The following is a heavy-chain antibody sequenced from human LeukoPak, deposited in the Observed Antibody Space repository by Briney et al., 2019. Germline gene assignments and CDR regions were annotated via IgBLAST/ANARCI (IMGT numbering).Heavy chain of an antibody. V-gene: IGHV3-49*04. CDR3: ARDAGYSSGWTKGDY. CDR1: GFTFSSYG. Sequence: SGGSLRLSCAASGFTFSSYGMHWVRQAPGKGLEWVGFIRSKAYGGTTEYAASVKGRFTISRDDSKSVAYLQMNSLKPEDTAVYYCARDAGYSSGWTKGDYWGQGTLVTVSS. D-gene: IGHD6-19*01. CDR2: IRSKAYGGTT. J-gene: IGHJ4*02.